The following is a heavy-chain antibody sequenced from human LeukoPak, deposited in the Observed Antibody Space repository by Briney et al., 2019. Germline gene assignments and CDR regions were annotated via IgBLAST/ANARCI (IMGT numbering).Heavy chain of an antibody. CDR3: ARSGSGWFDF. D-gene: IGHD6-19*01. V-gene: IGHV3-23*01. Sequence: GGSLRLSCAASGFTFSNYGMSWVRQAPGKGLEWVSAISGSGGSTYYAGSVKGRFTISRDNSKNTLYLQMNSLRAEDTAVYYCARSGSGWFDFWGQGTLVTVSS. J-gene: IGHJ4*02. CDR2: ISGSGGST. CDR1: GFTFSNYG.